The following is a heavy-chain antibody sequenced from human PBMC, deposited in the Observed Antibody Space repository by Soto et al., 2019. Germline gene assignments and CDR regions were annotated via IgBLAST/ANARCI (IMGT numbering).Heavy chain of an antibody. V-gene: IGHV5-51*01. Sequence: PGESLKISCKGSGYSFTSYWIGWVRQMPGKGLEWMGIIYPGDSDTRYSPSFQGQVTISADKSISTAYLQWSSLKASDTAMYYCARPHSSSHEYFQHWGQGTLVTVSS. D-gene: IGHD6-6*01. CDR1: GYSFTSYW. J-gene: IGHJ1*01. CDR2: IYPGDSDT. CDR3: ARPHSSSHEYFQH.